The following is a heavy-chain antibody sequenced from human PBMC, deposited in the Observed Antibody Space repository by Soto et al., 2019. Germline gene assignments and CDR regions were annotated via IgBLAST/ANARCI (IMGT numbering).Heavy chain of an antibody. CDR1: GFRFDDYN. V-gene: IGHV3-43*01. J-gene: IGHJ6*02. Sequence: GGSLRLSCAASGFRFDDYNMHWVRQAPGKGLEWVSLITRNGGNTYYADSVKGRFTISRDGTTQSVFLQMTSLKREDTGLYYCARETLSFGSALGVWGQGTTVTVSS. D-gene: IGHD3-3*01. CDR2: ITRNGGNT. CDR3: ARETLSFGSALGV.